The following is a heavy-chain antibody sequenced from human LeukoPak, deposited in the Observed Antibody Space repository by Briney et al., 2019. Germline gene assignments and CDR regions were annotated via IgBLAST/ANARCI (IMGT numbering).Heavy chain of an antibody. J-gene: IGHJ3*02. Sequence: GGTLRLSCAASGFTFDDYSMHWVRQPPGKGLEWVCLISWDGRNTDCADAVKGRFTISRDNTKNSLYVQMNSLRSEDTALYYCARASSSWLSDAFDIWGQGTMVTVSS. CDR1: GFTFDDYS. V-gene: IGHV3-43*01. D-gene: IGHD6-13*01. CDR3: ARASSSWLSDAFDI. CDR2: ISWDGRNT.